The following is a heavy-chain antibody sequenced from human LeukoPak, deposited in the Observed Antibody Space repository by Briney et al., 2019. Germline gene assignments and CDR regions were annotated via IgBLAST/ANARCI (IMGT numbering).Heavy chain of an antibody. CDR3: ARVPGDYGGNSHFDY. CDR1: GFTFSSYA. Sequence: GGSLRLSCAASGFTFSSYAMHWVRQAPGKGLEWVAVISYDGSNKYHADSVKGRFTISRDNSKNTLYLQMNSLRAEDTAVYYCARVPGDYGGNSHFDYWGQGTLVTVSS. J-gene: IGHJ4*02. V-gene: IGHV3-30*04. CDR2: ISYDGSNK. D-gene: IGHD4-23*01.